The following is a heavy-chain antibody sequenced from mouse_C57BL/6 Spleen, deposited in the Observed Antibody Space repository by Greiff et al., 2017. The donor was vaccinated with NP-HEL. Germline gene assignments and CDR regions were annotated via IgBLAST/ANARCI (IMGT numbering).Heavy chain of an antibody. V-gene: IGHV1-53*01. Sequence: VKLKQPGTELVKPGASVKLSCKASGYTFTSYWMHWVKQRPGQGLEWIGNINPSNGGTNYNEKFKSKATLTVDKSSSTAYMQLSSLTSEDSAVYYCARGRGLLYAMDYWGQGTSVTVSS. CDR2: INPSNGGT. CDR3: ARGRGLLYAMDY. J-gene: IGHJ4*01. D-gene: IGHD2-13*01. CDR1: GYTFTSYW.